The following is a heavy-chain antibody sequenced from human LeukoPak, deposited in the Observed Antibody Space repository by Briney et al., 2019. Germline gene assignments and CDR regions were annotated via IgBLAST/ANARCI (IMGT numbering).Heavy chain of an antibody. CDR1: GGSISSYY. Sequence: SETLSLTCTVSGGSISSYYWSWIRQPAGKGLEWIGRIYTSGSTNYNPSLKSRVTISVDTSKNQFSLKLSSVTAADTAVYYCASSWNSSNGFDYWGQGTLVTVSS. J-gene: IGHJ4*02. V-gene: IGHV4-4*07. D-gene: IGHD6-13*01. CDR2: IYTSGST. CDR3: ASSWNSSNGFDY.